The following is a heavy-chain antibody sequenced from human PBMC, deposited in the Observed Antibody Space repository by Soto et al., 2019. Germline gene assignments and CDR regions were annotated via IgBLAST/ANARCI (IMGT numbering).Heavy chain of an antibody. Sequence: SETLSLTCAVAGGSMINHYWSWIRQPPGKGLEWIGYIYHSGRANYNPSLRSRVTISIDTFKNEFSLKLSSVTAADTAVYYCARVRYDSSNDAFDIWGQGTMVTVSS. CDR3: ARVRYDSSNDAFDI. D-gene: IGHD6-13*01. V-gene: IGHV4-59*11. J-gene: IGHJ3*02. CDR2: IYHSGRA. CDR1: GGSMINHY.